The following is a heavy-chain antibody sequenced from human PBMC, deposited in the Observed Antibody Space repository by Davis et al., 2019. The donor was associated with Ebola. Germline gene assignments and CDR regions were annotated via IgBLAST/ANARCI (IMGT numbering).Heavy chain of an antibody. D-gene: IGHD1-14*01. CDR1: GYTFTSYD. CDR2: IYPFNGAT. V-gene: IGHV1-2*06. Sequence: ASVKVSCKASGYTFTSYDINWVRQAPGQGLEWMGRIYPFNGATNFADNFQGRVTMTTDTSITTAYMELSSLNSDDTAIYYCARPILPEVTHCGVDYWGQGTLVTVSS. CDR3: ARPILPEVTHCGVDY. J-gene: IGHJ4*02.